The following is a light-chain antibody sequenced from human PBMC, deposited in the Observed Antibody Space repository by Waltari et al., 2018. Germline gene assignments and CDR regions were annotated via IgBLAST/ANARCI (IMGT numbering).Light chain of an antibody. CDR2: DAS. J-gene: IGKJ1*01. V-gene: IGKV1-33*01. CDR1: QDISNY. Sequence: DIQMTQSPSSLSASVGDRVTITCQASQDISNYLNWYQQKPGKAPKLLIYDASNLETGVPSRVSGSGSGTDFTFTTSSLQPEDIATYYCQQYDNLPRTFGQGTKVEIK. CDR3: QQYDNLPRT.